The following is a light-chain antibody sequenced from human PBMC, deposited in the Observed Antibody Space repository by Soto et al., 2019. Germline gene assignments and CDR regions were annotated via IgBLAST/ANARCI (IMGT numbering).Light chain of an antibody. V-gene: IGLV1-51*01. CDR3: GTWDSSLSGGNWV. CDR2: DDN. CDR1: SSNVGNNY. J-gene: IGLJ3*02. Sequence: QSVLTQPPSLSAAPGQKVTISCSGISSNVGNNYVSWYQQVPGTAPKLVIYDDNKRPSGVPDRFSASKSGTSATLGITGLQTGDEADYYCGTWDSSLSGGNWVFGGGTQLTVL.